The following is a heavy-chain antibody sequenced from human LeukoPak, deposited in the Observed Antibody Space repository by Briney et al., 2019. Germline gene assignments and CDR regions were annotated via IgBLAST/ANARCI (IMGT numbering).Heavy chain of an antibody. V-gene: IGHV3-23*01. Sequence: GGSLRLSCAASGFTFSSYAMSWVRQAPGKGLEWVSTITASGGTYYADSLKGRFTISRDPSKNTLYLQINSLRAEDTAVYYCAKRGRYYFDQWGQGTLVTVSS. CDR2: ITASGGT. CDR1: GFTFSSYA. J-gene: IGHJ4*02. CDR3: AKRGRYYFDQ.